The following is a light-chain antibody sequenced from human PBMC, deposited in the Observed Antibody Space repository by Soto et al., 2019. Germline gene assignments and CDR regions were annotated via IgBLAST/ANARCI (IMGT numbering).Light chain of an antibody. CDR2: EVT. J-gene: IGLJ1*01. V-gene: IGLV2-14*03. CDR1: SSDVGGYNY. CDR3: CSYTTSSTYV. Sequence: QSVLTQPASVSGSPGQSIAISCTGNSSDVGGYNYVSWYQQHPGKAPKLMIYEVTNRPSGVSNRFSGSKSGNTASLTISGLQAEDEADYYCCSYTTSSTYVFGTGTKLTVL.